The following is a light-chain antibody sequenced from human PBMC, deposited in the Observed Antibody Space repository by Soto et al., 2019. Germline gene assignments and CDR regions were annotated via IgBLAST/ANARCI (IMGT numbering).Light chain of an antibody. J-gene: IGLJ3*02. CDR3: AAWDNSLSAWV. Sequence: QPVLTQTPSASGTPGQRVTISCSGSSSNIGNNYVYWYHHLPGTGPKLLIYMNDQRPSGVPDRFSGSKSGTSASLAISGLRSEDEADYYCAAWDNSLSAWVFGGGTKLTVL. V-gene: IGLV1-47*01. CDR1: SSNIGNNY. CDR2: MND.